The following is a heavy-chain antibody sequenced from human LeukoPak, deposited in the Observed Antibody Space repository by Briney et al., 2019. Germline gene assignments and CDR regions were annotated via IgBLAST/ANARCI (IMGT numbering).Heavy chain of an antibody. J-gene: IGHJ6*02. D-gene: IGHD3-10*01. Sequence: GGSLRLSCAASGFTFDDYAMHWVRQAPGKGLEWVSGICWNSVSIDYADSVKGRFTISRDNAKNSLYLQMSSLRAEDTAFYYCAEDTGSGVYYYGMDVWGQGTTVTVSS. V-gene: IGHV3-9*01. CDR3: AEDTGSGVYYYGMDV. CDR1: GFTFDDYA. CDR2: ICWNSVSI.